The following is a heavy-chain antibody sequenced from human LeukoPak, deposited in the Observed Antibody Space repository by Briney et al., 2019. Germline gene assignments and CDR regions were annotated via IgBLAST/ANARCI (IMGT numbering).Heavy chain of an antibody. CDR3: ARPSFSSGSYFDH. J-gene: IGHJ4*02. CDR2: IKYDGSDK. CDR1: GFTISSYW. D-gene: IGHD6-19*01. V-gene: IGHV3-7*01. Sequence: GGSLRLSCAASGFTISSYWMSWVRQAPGKGLEWVATIKYDGSDKYYVDSVRGRFTISRDNAKNSLYLQMNSLSGEDTAVYFCARPSFSSGSYFDHWGQGTLVTVSS.